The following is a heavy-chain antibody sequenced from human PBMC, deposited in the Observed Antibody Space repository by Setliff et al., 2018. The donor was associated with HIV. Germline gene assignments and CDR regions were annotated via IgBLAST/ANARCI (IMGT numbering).Heavy chain of an antibody. CDR3: ARDIQAAGTGWFDP. J-gene: IGHJ5*02. CDR2: IYHSGST. Sequence: SETLSLTCAVSGYSISSGYYWGWIRQPPGKGLEWIGSIYHSGSTYYNPSLKSRVTISLDTSKHQFSLKLSSVTAADTAVYYCARDIQAAGTGWFDPWGQGTLVTVSS. V-gene: IGHV4-38-2*02. D-gene: IGHD6-13*01. CDR1: GYSISSGYY.